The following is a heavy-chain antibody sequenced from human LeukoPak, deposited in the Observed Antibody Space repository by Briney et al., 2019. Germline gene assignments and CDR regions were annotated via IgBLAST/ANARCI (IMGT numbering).Heavy chain of an antibody. Sequence: GGSLRLSCAASGFTFDDYAMHWVRQAPGKGLEWVSGISWNSGSIGYADSVKGRFTISRDNAKNSLYLQMNSLRAEDTAVYYCARDRIGPAVAAPYFDYWGQGTLVTVSS. D-gene: IGHD6-19*01. CDR2: ISWNSGSI. J-gene: IGHJ4*02. V-gene: IGHV3-9*01. CDR1: GFTFDDYA. CDR3: ARDRIGPAVAAPYFDY.